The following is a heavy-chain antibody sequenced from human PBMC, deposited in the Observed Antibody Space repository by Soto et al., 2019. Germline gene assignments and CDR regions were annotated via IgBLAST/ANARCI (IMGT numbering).Heavy chain of an antibody. J-gene: IGHJ4*02. V-gene: IGHV3-30*18. CDR3: AKGGLRLGELAHY. D-gene: IGHD3-16*01. Sequence: QVQLVESGGGVVQPGRSLRLSCAASGFTFSSYGMHWVRQAPGKGLEWVAVISYDGSNKYYADSVKGRFTISRDNSKNRLYLQMNSLRAEDTAVYYCAKGGLRLGELAHYWGQGTLVTVSS. CDR2: ISYDGSNK. CDR1: GFTFSSYG.